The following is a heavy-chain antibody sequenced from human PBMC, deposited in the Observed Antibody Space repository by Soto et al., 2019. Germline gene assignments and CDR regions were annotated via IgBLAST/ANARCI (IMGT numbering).Heavy chain of an antibody. CDR2: ISGSSVYI. Sequence: EVQLVESGGGLVKPGESLRLSCAASGFTFSSYSMNWVRQAPGKGLEWVSSISGSSVYIYYADSVKGRLTISRDNAKNSLYLQMNSLRAEDTAVYYCARATTVTTFDYWGQGTLVTVSS. V-gene: IGHV3-21*01. J-gene: IGHJ4*02. D-gene: IGHD4-4*01. CDR1: GFTFSSYS. CDR3: ARATTVTTFDY.